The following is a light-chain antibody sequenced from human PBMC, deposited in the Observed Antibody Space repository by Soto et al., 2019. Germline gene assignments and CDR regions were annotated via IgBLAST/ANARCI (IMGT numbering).Light chain of an antibody. CDR3: QQSYSTPLG. CDR2: AAS. CDR1: QSISSY. V-gene: IGKV1-39*01. J-gene: IGKJ3*01. Sequence: DIQMTQSPSSLSASVGDRVTITCRESQSISSYLNWYQQKPGKAPKLLIYAASSLQSGGPSRFSGSGSGTDFTLTISSLQPEDFATYYCQQSYSTPLGFGPGTKVDNK.